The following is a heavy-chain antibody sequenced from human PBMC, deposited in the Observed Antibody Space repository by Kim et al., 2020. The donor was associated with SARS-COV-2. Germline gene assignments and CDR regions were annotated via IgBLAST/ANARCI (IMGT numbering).Heavy chain of an antibody. D-gene: IGHD3-10*01. V-gene: IGHV1-3*01. CDR2: INAGNGNT. CDR1: GYTFTSYA. J-gene: IGHJ4*02. CDR3: ARASQKYYYGSGSYARSASNTDY. Sequence: ASVKVSCKASGYTFTSYAMHWVRQAPGQRLEWMGWINAGNGNTKYSQKFQGRVTITRDTSASTAYMELSSLRSEDTAVYYCARASQKYYYGSGSYARSASNTDYWGQGTLVTVSS.